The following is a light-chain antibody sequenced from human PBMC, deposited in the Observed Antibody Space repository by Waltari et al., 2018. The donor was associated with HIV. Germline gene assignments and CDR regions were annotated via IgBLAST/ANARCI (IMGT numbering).Light chain of an antibody. J-gene: IGLJ2*01. Sequence: QSALTQPASVSGSPGQSITISCTGTSSDVGGYNYVSWYKQHPGNAPKLLIYDVTKRPSVVLKRFAGSKSGNTASRTISGLQAEDEADYYCCSYAGSSTFAVFGGGTKLTVL. CDR1: SSDVGGYNY. CDR2: DVT. CDR3: CSYAGSSTFAV. V-gene: IGLV2-23*02.